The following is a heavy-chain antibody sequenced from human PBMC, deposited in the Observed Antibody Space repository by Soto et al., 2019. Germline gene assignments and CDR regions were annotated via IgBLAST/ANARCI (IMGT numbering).Heavy chain of an antibody. CDR2: IYYSGST. CDR1: GGSVSSGSYY. V-gene: IGHV4-61*01. J-gene: IGHJ4*02. D-gene: IGHD3-22*01. Sequence: SETLSLTCTVSGGSVSSGSYYWSWIRQPPGKGLEWIGYIYYSGSTNYNPSLKSRVTISVDTSKNQFSLKLSSVTAADTAVYYCARDPARKDYYDSSGYGYWGQGTLVTVSS. CDR3: ARDPARKDYYDSSGYGY.